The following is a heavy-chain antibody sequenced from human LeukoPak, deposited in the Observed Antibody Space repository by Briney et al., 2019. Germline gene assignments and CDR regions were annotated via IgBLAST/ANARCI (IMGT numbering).Heavy chain of an antibody. V-gene: IGHV4-39*01. J-gene: IGHJ1*01. Sequence: SETLSLTCTVSGGSIGSSDYYWGWIRQPPGKGLEWIGSIYDSGTTFYNSSLRSRVTMSLDMSKNQFSMRLSSVNAADTALYYCGRRKYGVGFQHWGQGTLVTVSS. CDR2: IYDSGTT. CDR3: GRRKYGVGFQH. D-gene: IGHD4-17*01. CDR1: GGSIGSSDYY.